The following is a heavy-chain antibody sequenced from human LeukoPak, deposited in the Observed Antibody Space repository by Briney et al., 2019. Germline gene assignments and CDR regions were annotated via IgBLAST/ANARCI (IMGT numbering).Heavy chain of an antibody. Sequence: ASVKVSCQPSGYIFTDYFIHWVRQAPGQGLEWMGRIHSNGGEIMYAQNFLDRLTMTRDTSVDTAYMELTRLTSDDTAVYYCARDLHSTPHWELDYWGQGTLVTVSS. CDR2: IHSNGGEI. CDR3: ARDLHSTPHWELDY. CDR1: GYIFTDYF. V-gene: IGHV1-2*06. D-gene: IGHD1-26*01. J-gene: IGHJ4*02.